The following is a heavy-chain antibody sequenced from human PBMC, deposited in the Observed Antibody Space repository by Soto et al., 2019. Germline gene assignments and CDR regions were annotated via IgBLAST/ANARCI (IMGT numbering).Heavy chain of an antibody. J-gene: IGHJ6*02. CDR2: FRSKANSNAT. CDR3: TTHLLIAVAGTSYGMDV. D-gene: IGHD6-19*01. V-gene: IGHV3-73*02. CDR1: GFPFGASP. Sequence: EVQLVESGGGLVQPGGSLNLSWEAPGFPFGASPMHWFRRASGKGREWVGGFRSKANSNATAYAASVKGRFTISRDDSKNTAYLQMNSLKTEDTAVYYCTTHLLIAVAGTSYGMDVWGQGTTVTVSS.